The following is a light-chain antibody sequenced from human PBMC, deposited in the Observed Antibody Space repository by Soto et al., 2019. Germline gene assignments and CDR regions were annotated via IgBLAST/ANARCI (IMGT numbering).Light chain of an antibody. CDR2: GAS. V-gene: IGKV3-15*01. CDR3: QQYNNWPPCT. CDR1: QSVSSN. J-gene: IGKJ4*01. Sequence: EIVMTQSPATLSVSPGERATLSCRASQSVSSNLAWYQQKPGQAPRLLIYGASTRATGIPARFSGSGSGTEFTLTISSLQSEDFAVYYCQQYNNWPPCTFGRGTKVEIK.